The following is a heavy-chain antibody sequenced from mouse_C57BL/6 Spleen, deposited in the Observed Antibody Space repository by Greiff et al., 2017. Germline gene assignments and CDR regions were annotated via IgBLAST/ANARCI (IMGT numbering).Heavy chain of an antibody. CDR1: GYTFTSYW. V-gene: IGHV1-69*01. CDR2: IDPSDSYT. Sequence: QVQLQQPGAELVMPGASVKLSCKASGYTFTSYWMHWVKQRPGQGLEWIGEIDPSDSYTNYNQKFKGKSTLTVDKSSSTAYMQLSSLTSEDSAVYYCARVLDDAMDYWGQGTSVTVSS. CDR3: ARVLDDAMDY. J-gene: IGHJ4*01.